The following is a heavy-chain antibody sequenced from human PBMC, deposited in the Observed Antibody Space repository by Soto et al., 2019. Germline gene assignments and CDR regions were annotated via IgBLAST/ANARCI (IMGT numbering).Heavy chain of an antibody. V-gene: IGHV5-51*01. CDR1: GYSFTSYW. CDR3: ARQVGTADGDYYYYGMDV. J-gene: IGHJ6*02. Sequence: GESLKISCKGSGYSFTSYWIGWVRQMPGKGLEWMGIIYPGDSDTRYSPSFQGQVTISADKSISTAYLQWSSLKASDTAMYYCARQVGTADGDYYYYGMDVWGQGTTVTVSS. CDR2: IYPGDSDT. D-gene: IGHD6-13*01.